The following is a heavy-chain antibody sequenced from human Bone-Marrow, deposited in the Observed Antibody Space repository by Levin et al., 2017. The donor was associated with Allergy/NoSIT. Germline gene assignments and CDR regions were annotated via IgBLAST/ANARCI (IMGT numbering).Heavy chain of an antibody. CDR2: ISGSGGST. CDR1: GFTFSSYA. J-gene: IGHJ2*01. Sequence: PGGSLRLSCAASGFTFSSYAMSWVRQAPGKGLEWVSAISGSGGSTYYADSVKGRFTISRDNSKNTLYLQMNSLRAEDTAVYYCAKDLEWSPGYYDILTGYPPSEPRSYWYFDLWGRGTLVTVSS. D-gene: IGHD3-9*01. CDR3: AKDLEWSPGYYDILTGYPPSEPRSYWYFDL. V-gene: IGHV3-23*01.